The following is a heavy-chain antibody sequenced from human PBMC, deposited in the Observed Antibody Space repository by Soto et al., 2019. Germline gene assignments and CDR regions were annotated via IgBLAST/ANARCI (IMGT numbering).Heavy chain of an antibody. Sequence: GGSLRLSCAASGFSFSSYAMSWVRQAPGAGPEWVSGISASGGRTYYADSVKGRFTISRDKSKSTLYLQMDSLRAEDTALYYCAKDPNGDHVGALAICGRGTLVTVSS. CDR1: GFSFSSYA. D-gene: IGHD4-17*01. CDR2: ISASGGRT. CDR3: AKDPNGDHVGALAI. J-gene: IGHJ1*01. V-gene: IGHV3-23*01.